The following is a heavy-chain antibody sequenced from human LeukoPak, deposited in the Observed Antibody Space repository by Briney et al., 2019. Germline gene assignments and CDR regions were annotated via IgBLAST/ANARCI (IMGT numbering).Heavy chain of an antibody. CDR3: ARYYYDSSGYPYYFDY. CDR2: IYSGGST. J-gene: IGHJ4*02. D-gene: IGHD3-22*01. CDR1: GLTVSSNY. Sequence: GGSLRLSCAASGLTVSSNYMSWVRQAPGKGLEWVSVIYSGGSTYYADSVKGRFTISRDNSKNTVYLQLNSLRAEDTAVYYCARYYYDSSGYPYYFDYWGQGTLVTVSS. V-gene: IGHV3-53*01.